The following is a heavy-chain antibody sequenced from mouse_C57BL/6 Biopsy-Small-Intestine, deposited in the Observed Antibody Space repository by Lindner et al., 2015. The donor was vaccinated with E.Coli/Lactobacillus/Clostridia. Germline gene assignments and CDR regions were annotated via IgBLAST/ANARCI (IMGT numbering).Heavy chain of an antibody. D-gene: IGHD2-3*01. CDR1: GYTFKTYA. J-gene: IGHJ4*01. Sequence: SVKVSCKASGYTFKTYAITWVRQAPGQGLEWMGWVNAYNGDTKYAQNLQGRVTMTTDTSTTTAYMELRSLRSDDTAMYYCARVQSVAGAGWFDPWGQGTLVTVSS. CDR2: VNAYNGDT. V-gene: IGHV14-2*02. CDR3: ARVQSVAGAGWFDP.